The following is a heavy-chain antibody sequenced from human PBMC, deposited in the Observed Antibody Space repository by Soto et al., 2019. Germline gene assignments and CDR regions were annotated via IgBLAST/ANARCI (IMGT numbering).Heavy chain of an antibody. CDR2: IYPGDSDT. D-gene: IGHD6-6*01. V-gene: IGHV5-51*01. J-gene: IGHJ6*02. CDR3: ARTRSFTLGFYYDGMDV. CDR1: GYIFASYW. Sequence: PGESLKISCRGSGYIFASYWIGWVRQMPGKDLEWMGIIYPGDSDTRYSPSFQGQVTISADKSLRTAYLQWTSLKASDTALYYCARTRSFTLGFYYDGMDVWGQGTTVTVSS.